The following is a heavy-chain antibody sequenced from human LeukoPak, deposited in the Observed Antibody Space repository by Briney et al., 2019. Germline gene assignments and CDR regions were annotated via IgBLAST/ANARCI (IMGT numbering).Heavy chain of an antibody. CDR1: GYTFTSYG. Sequence: ASVKVSCKASGYTFTSYGISWVRQAPGQGLEWMGWISAYNGNTNYAQKLQGRVTMTTDTSTSTAYMELRSLRSDDTAVYYCARDLPSGAAAGTEPGDWGQGTLVTVSS. D-gene: IGHD6-13*01. CDR2: ISAYNGNT. J-gene: IGHJ4*02. CDR3: ARDLPSGAAAGTEPGD. V-gene: IGHV1-18*01.